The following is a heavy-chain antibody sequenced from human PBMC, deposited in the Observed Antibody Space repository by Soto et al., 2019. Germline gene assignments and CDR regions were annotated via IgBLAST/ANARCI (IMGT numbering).Heavy chain of an antibody. J-gene: IGHJ4*02. Sequence: PGGSLRLSCAASGFTFSSYSMNWVRQAPGKGLEWVSYISSSSSTIYYADSVKGRFTISRDNSKNTLYLQMNSLRAEDTAVYYCAKGYSYGPNYFDSWGQGTLVTVSS. CDR3: AKGYSYGPNYFDS. CDR2: ISSSSSTI. V-gene: IGHV3-48*01. D-gene: IGHD5-18*01. CDR1: GFTFSSYS.